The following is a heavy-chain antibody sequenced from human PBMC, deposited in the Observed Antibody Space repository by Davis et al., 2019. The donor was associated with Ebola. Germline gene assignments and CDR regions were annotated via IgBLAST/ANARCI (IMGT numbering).Heavy chain of an antibody. Sequence: PGGSLRLSCAASGFTFSSYGMHWVRQAPGKGLEWVAVIWYDGSNKYYADSVKGRFTISRDNSKNTLYLQMNSLRAEDTAVYYCAKDLYYGGNSGCQYWGQGTLVTVSS. CDR3: AKDLYYGGNSGCQY. J-gene: IGHJ4*02. CDR1: GFTFSSYG. CDR2: IWYDGSNK. V-gene: IGHV3-30*02. D-gene: IGHD4-23*01.